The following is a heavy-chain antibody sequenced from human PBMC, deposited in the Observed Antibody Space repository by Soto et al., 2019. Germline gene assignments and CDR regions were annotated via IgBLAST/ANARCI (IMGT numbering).Heavy chain of an antibody. CDR3: ARVSPSSGYYLPFDY. J-gene: IGHJ4*02. D-gene: IGHD3-9*01. Sequence: QVQLQESGPGLVKPSGTLSLTCAVSGGSISSNNWWSWVRQPPGKGLEWIADIYHSGSTNYDPSLQSRVTISVDTSKNQFSLTLSSVTAADTAVYYCARVSPSSGYYLPFDYWGQGTLVTVSS. V-gene: IGHV4-4*02. CDR2: IYHSGST. CDR1: GGSISSNNW.